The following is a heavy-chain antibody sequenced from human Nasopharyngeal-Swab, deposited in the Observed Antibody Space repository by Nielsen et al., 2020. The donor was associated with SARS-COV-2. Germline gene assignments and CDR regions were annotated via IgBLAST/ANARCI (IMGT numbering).Heavy chain of an antibody. CDR1: GFTCSSEA. V-gene: IGHV3-23*01. CDR2: ISGSGGST. CDR3: AKYYGDYPYYYYYMDV. D-gene: IGHD4-17*01. J-gene: IGHJ6*03. Sequence: GGAMRLSCAASGFTCSSEAMSWVRQAPGKGREWVSAISGSGGSTYYADSVKGRFTISRDNSKNTLYLQMNSLRAEDTAVYYCAKYYGDYPYYYYYMDVWGKGTTVTVSS.